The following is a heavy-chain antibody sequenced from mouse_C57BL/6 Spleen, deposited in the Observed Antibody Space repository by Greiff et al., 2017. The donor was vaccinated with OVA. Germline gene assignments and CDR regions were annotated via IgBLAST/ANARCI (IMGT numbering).Heavy chain of an antibody. CDR2: IYPGNSDT. V-gene: IGHV1-5*01. J-gene: IGHJ2*01. CDR1: GYTFTSYW. Sequence: EVQLQQSGTVLARPGASVKMSCKTSGYTFTSYWMHWVKQRPGQGLEWIGAIYPGNSDTSYNQKFKGKATLTAVTSASTAYMELSSLTTEDSAVYYCTRSITTVVMDYWGQGTTLTVSS. D-gene: IGHD1-1*01. CDR3: TRSITTVVMDY.